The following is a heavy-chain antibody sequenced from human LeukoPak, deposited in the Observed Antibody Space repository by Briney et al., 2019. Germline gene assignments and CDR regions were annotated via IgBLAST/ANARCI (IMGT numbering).Heavy chain of an antibody. CDR2: IWHDGSNK. CDR3: ARDPPTFAYGEHTPSWYFDL. Sequence: GGSLRLSCAASGIIFSSYAMQWVRQAPGKGLEWVAAIWHDGSNKYYADSVKGRFTISRDNSQNTLYLQMDSLRVEDTAVYYCARDPPTFAYGEHTPSWYFDLWGRGTLVTVSS. CDR1: GIIFSSYA. D-gene: IGHD4-17*01. J-gene: IGHJ2*01. V-gene: IGHV3-33*01.